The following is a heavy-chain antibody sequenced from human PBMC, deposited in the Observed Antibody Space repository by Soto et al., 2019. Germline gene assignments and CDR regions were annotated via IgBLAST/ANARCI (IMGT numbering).Heavy chain of an antibody. CDR2: INAGNGNT. V-gene: IGHV1-3*01. CDR1: GCTFTSYA. Sequence: ASVKVSCKASGCTFTSYAMHWVRQAPGQRLEWMGWINAGNGNTKYSQKFQGRVTITRDTSASTAYMELSSLRSEDTAVYYCARVVAGTVYYFDYWGQGTLVTVSS. D-gene: IGHD6-19*01. J-gene: IGHJ4*02. CDR3: ARVVAGTVYYFDY.